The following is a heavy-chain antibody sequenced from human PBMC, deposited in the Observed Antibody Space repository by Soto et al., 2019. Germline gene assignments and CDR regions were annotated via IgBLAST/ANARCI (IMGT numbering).Heavy chain of an antibody. D-gene: IGHD2-2*01. Sequence: EVHLLESGGGLAQPGGSLRLSCAASGFTFSTYTMSWVRRAPGKGLEWVSIINGGGGSPSYADSVQGRFTISRDNPKNTLYLQLNSLTVDDTATYYCAKARCSTSNCYVPDYWGQGAPVTVSS. V-gene: IGHV3-23*01. J-gene: IGHJ4*02. CDR2: INGGGGSP. CDR3: AKARCSTSNCYVPDY. CDR1: GFTFSTYT.